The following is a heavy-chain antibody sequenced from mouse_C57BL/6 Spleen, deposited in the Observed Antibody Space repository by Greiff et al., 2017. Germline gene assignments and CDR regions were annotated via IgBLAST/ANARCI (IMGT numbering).Heavy chain of an antibody. J-gene: IGHJ2*01. Sequence: VQLKESGPVLVKPGASVKMSCKASGYTFTDYYMNWVKQSHGKSLEWIGVINPYNGGTSYNQKFKGKATLTVDKSSSTAYMELNSLTSEDSAVYYCARDYGSSYCFDYWGQGTTLTVSS. V-gene: IGHV1-19*01. CDR3: ARDYGSSYCFDY. CDR2: INPYNGGT. D-gene: IGHD1-1*01. CDR1: GYTFTDYY.